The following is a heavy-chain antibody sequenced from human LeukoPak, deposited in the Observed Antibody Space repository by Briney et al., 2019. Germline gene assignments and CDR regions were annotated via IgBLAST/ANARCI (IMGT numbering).Heavy chain of an antibody. CDR2: IIPIFGTA. Sequence: SVKVSCKASGGTFSSYAISWVRQAPGQGLEWMGGIIPIFGTANYAQKFQSRVTITADESTSTAYMELSSLRSEDTAVYYCASIAARGLSFDYWGQGTLVTVSS. J-gene: IGHJ4*02. D-gene: IGHD6-13*01. CDR3: ASIAARGLSFDY. CDR1: GGTFSSYA. V-gene: IGHV1-69*01.